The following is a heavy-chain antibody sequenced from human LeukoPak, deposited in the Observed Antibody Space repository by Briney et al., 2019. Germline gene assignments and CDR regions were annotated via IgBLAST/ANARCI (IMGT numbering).Heavy chain of an antibody. V-gene: IGHV3-30*04. CDR1: GFTFSSYA. D-gene: IGHD3-22*01. CDR2: ISYDGSNK. Sequence: GGSLRLSCAASGFTFSSYAMHWVRQAPGKGLEWVAVISYDGSNKYYADSVKGRFTISRDNSKNTLYLQMNSLRAEDMAVYYCARDQCSSGYYNCYYYYGMDVWGQGTTVTVSS. J-gene: IGHJ6*02. CDR3: ARDQCSSGYYNCYYYYGMDV.